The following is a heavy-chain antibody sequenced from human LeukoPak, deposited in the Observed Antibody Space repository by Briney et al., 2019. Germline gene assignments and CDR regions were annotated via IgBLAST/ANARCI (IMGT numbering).Heavy chain of an antibody. Sequence: GGSLRFSCAASGFTFNSYWMLWVGPAPGKGLVWVSSINNDGSSTSYADSVNGRSTISRDNAKHTLYLQMNSLRAELTAVYYCAREYYYYMDVWGKGTTVTVS. CDR3: AREYYYYMDV. V-gene: IGHV3-74*01. CDR2: INNDGSST. J-gene: IGHJ6*03. CDR1: GFTFNSYW.